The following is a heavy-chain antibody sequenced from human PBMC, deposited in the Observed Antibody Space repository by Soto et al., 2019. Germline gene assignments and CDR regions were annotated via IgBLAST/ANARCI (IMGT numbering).Heavy chain of an antibody. CDR2: INHSGST. CDR3: ARGIEVAAAGRVEVP. CDR1: GGSFSGYY. Sequence: QVQLQQWGAGLLKPSETLSLTCAVYGGSFSGYYWSWIRQPPGKGLEWVGEINHSGSTNYNPSLKSRDTISVDTSKNQFSLKLSSVTAADTAVYYCARGIEVAAAGRVEVPWGQGTLVTVSS. D-gene: IGHD6-13*01. V-gene: IGHV4-34*01. J-gene: IGHJ5*02.